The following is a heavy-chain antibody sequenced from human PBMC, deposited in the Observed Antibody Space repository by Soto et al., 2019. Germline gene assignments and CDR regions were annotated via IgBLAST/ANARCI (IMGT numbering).Heavy chain of an antibody. CDR2: ISDSGLTT. D-gene: IGHD5-12*01. CDR1: GFTFSDYA. J-gene: IGHJ4*02. V-gene: IGHV3-23*01. CDR3: AKGKCVYDYVYFDY. Sequence: EVQLLESGGGLVQPGGSLRLSCAASGFTFSDYAMSWVRQAPGKGLEWVSAISDSGLTTYYADSVKGRFTISRDNSKNTLYLQMNSLRAEDTAVYYCAKGKCVYDYVYFDYWGQGTLVTVSS.